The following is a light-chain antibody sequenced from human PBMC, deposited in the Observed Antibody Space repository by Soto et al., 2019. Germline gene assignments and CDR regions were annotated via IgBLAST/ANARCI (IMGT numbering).Light chain of an antibody. CDR3: QQYHNWYT. J-gene: IGKJ2*01. V-gene: IGKV3-15*01. CDR2: GAS. Sequence: EIVMTQSPATLSVSPGERATLSCRASQTVSSNLAWYQQRPGQAPRLLIYGASTRATGIPARFSGSGSGTEFPLTISSLQSEDFAVYYCQQYHNWYTFGQGTKLEI. CDR1: QTVSSN.